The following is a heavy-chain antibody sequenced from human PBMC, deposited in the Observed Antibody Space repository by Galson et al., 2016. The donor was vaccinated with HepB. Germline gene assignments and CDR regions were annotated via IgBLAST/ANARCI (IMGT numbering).Heavy chain of an antibody. CDR3: ATKLGELSFSWFDP. J-gene: IGHJ5*02. V-gene: IGHV4-4*02. Sequence: ETLSLTCVVSGASITITNWWSWVRQPPGKRLEWIGKIHHSGSTNYNPSLKSRVTMSVDKSKNHFSLKLSSVTAADTAMYYCATKLGELSFSWFDPWGQGTLVTVSS. CDR1: GASITITNW. CDR2: IHHSGST. D-gene: IGHD3-16*02.